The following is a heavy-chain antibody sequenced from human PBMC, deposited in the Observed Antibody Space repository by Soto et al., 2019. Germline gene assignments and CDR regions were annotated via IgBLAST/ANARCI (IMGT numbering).Heavy chain of an antibody. CDR2: MYHSGST. V-gene: IGHV4-30-2*01. CDR3: ARVQDY. CDR1: GGSICSGGYS. Sequence: SETLSPTCAVSGGSICSGGYSWSWIRQPPGKGLEWIGYMYHSGSTYYNPSLKSRVTISIDWSRNQFSLKLSSVTAADTAVYYCARVQDYWGQGILVTVSS. D-gene: IGHD1-1*01. J-gene: IGHJ4*02.